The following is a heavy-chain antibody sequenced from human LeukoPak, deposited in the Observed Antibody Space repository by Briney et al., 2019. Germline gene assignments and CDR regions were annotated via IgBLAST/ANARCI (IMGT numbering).Heavy chain of an antibody. Sequence: SETLSLTCAVYGGSFSGYYWTWIRQPPGKGLEWIGEIHYSGSATYNPSLKSRVTISVDTSKNQFSLKLSSVTAADTAVYYCARAPYDFNYYYMDVWGKGTTVTVSS. J-gene: IGHJ6*03. V-gene: IGHV4-34*01. CDR3: ARAPYDFNYYYMDV. CDR1: GGSFSGYY. D-gene: IGHD3-3*01. CDR2: IHYSGSA.